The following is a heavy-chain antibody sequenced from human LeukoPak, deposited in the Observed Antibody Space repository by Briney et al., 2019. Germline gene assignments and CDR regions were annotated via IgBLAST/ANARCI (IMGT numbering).Heavy chain of an antibody. V-gene: IGHV4-4*02. CDR2: IYHSGST. D-gene: IGHD3-22*01. CDR3: ARCYYDSSGYLNWFGP. J-gene: IGHJ5*02. CDR1: GGSISSSNW. Sequence: SETLSLTCAVSGGSISSSNWWSWVRQPPGKGLEWIGEIYHSGSTNYNPSLKSRVTISVDKSKNQFSLKLSSVTAADTAVYYCARCYYDSSGYLNWFGPWGQGTLVTVSS.